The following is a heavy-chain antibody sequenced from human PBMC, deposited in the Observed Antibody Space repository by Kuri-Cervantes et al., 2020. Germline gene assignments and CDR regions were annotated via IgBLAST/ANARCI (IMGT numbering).Heavy chain of an antibody. Sequence: ASVKVSCKASGYTFTSYDINWVRQATGQGLEWMGWMNPNSGNTDYAQKLQGRVTMTTETSTNTAYMEPRSLRSDDTAVYYCARVIRQQLVAGGDYWGQGTLVTVSS. CDR3: ARVIRQQLVAGGDY. CDR2: MNPNSGNT. J-gene: IGHJ4*02. V-gene: IGHV1-8*01. CDR1: GYTFTSYD. D-gene: IGHD6-13*01.